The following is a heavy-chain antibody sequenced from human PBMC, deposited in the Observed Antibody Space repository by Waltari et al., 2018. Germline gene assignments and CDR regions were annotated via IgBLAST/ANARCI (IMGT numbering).Heavy chain of an antibody. D-gene: IGHD2-21*01. J-gene: IGHJ4*02. CDR2: ISYDGSNK. CDR1: GFTFSSYA. V-gene: IGHV3-30*01. CDR3: ARDAYCGGDCYMYYFDY. Sequence: QVQLVESGGGVVQPGRSLRLSCAASGFTFSSYAMHWVRQAPGKGREWVAVISYDGSNKYYADSVKGRFTISRDNSKNTLYLQMNSLRAEDTAVYYCARDAYCGGDCYMYYFDYWGQGTLVTVSS.